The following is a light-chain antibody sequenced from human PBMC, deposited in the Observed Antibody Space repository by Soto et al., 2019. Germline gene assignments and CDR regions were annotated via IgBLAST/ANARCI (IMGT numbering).Light chain of an antibody. CDR1: QDINKN. V-gene: IGKV1-39*01. CDR2: AAS. CDR3: QQSYSTPRGT. J-gene: IGKJ3*01. Sequence: DIQMTQSPSSLSASVGDRVTITCQASQDINKNLIWYQQKPGKAPKLLIYAASSLQSGVPSRFSGSGSGTDFTLTISSLQPEDFATYYCQQSYSTPRGTFGPGTNADIK.